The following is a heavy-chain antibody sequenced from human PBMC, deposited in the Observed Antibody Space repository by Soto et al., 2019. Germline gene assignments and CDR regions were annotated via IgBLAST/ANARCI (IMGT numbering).Heavy chain of an antibody. Sequence: QLVESGGDLVKSGGSLRLSCSASGFTFSSFWMSWVRQAPGKGLEWVANIKQDGSEKYYMDSVKRRFTISRDNAKNSLYLQMNSLTVEDTAVYYCARDGARVTIFGVVYPVWGQGTLVAVSS. D-gene: IGHD3-3*01. CDR1: GFTFSSFW. V-gene: IGHV3-7*01. J-gene: IGHJ4*02. CDR3: ARDGARVTIFGVVYPV. CDR2: IKQDGSEK.